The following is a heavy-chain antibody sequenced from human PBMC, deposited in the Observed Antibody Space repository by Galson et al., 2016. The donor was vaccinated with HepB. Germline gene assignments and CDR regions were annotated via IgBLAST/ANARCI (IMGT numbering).Heavy chain of an antibody. CDR3: ARSGIIRVNWFDP. J-gene: IGHJ5*02. CDR2: ISPYSGNT. V-gene: IGHV1-18*01. CDR1: GYTFSGHG. Sequence: SVKVSCKASGYTFSGHGIAWVRQAPGQGLEWMGYISPYSGNTDYAQNFQGRITMTTDASTSTAYLEVSSLRSDDTAVYYCARSGIIRVNWFDPWGQGTLVIVSS. D-gene: IGHD3-10*01.